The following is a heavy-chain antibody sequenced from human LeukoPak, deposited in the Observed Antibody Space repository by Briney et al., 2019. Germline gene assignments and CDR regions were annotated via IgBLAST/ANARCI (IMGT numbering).Heavy chain of an antibody. CDR3: ARDASTSGYYYH. Sequence: ASVKVSCKASGYTFTGYYMHWVRQAPGQGLEWMGWINPNSGGTNYAQKFQGRVTMTRDTSISTAYMELSRLRSDDTAVYYCARDASTSGYYYHWGQGTLVTVSS. D-gene: IGHD3-22*01. CDR2: INPNSGGT. CDR1: GYTFTGYY. V-gene: IGHV1-2*02. J-gene: IGHJ5*02.